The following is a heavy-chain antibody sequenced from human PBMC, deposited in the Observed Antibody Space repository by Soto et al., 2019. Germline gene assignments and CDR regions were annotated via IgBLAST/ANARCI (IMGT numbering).Heavy chain of an antibody. CDR1: GGSISSYY. D-gene: IGHD4-17*01. CDR2: IYYSGST. Sequence: SETLSLTCTVSGGSISSYYWSWIRQPPGKGLEWIGYIYYSGSTNYNPSLKSRVTISVDTSKNQFSLKLSSVTAADTAVYYCARSTVTTRPSFQHWGQGTLVTVS. V-gene: IGHV4-59*01. J-gene: IGHJ1*01. CDR3: ARSTVTTRPSFQH.